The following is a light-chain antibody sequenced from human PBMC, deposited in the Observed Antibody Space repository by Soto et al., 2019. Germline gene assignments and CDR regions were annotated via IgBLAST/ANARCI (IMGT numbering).Light chain of an antibody. V-gene: IGLV1-36*01. J-gene: IGLJ2*01. CDR2: YDD. CDR3: AAWDDRLNGPI. Sequence: QSVLTQPPSVSDAPRQRVTISCSGSSSNIGNNAVNWYQQLPGKAPKLLIYYDDLLPSGVSDRFSGSKSGTSASLAISGLQSEDEADYYCAAWDDRLNGPIFGGGTKLTVL. CDR1: SSNIGNNA.